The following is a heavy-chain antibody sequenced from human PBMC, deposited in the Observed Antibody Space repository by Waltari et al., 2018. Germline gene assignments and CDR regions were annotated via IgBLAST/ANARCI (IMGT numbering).Heavy chain of an antibody. V-gene: IGHV3-30-3*01. CDR2: ISYDGSNK. Sequence: QVQLVESGGGVVQPGRSLRLSCAASGFTFSSYAMHWVRQAPGKGLEWVAVISYDGSNKYYADSVKGRFTISRDNSKNTLYLQMNSLRAEDTAVYYCARAGGSSSHWYFDLWGRGTLVTVSS. J-gene: IGHJ2*01. CDR3: ARAGGSSSHWYFDL. CDR1: GFTFSSYA.